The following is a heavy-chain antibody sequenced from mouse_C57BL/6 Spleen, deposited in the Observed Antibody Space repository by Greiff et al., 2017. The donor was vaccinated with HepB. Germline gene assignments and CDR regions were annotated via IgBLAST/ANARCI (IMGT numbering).Heavy chain of an antibody. V-gene: IGHV1-66*01. J-gene: IGHJ4*01. Sequence: VKLVESGPELVKPGASVKISCKASGYSFTSYYIHWVKQRPGQGLEWIGWIYPGSGNTKYNEKFKGKATLTADTSSSTAYMQLSSLTSEDSAVYYCARVLYDYGYAMDYWGQGTSVTVSS. CDR1: GYSFTSYY. CDR3: ARVLYDYGYAMDY. CDR2: IYPGSGNT. D-gene: IGHD2-4*01.